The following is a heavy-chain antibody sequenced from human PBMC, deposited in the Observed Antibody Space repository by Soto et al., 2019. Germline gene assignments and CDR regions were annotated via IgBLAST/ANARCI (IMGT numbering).Heavy chain of an antibody. CDR2: IYYSGTT. Sequence: PSETLSLTCSVSGDSISSGDYYWSWVRQPPGKGLEWLGYIYYSGTTYYNPSLKSRVTISVDTSKRQFSLKLSSLTAADTAVYYCARGSSYYSDTGGLYFAYWGRGXLVTVSS. CDR1: GDSISSGDYY. J-gene: IGHJ4*02. CDR3: ARGSSYYSDTGGLYFAY. D-gene: IGHD3-22*01. V-gene: IGHV4-30-4*01.